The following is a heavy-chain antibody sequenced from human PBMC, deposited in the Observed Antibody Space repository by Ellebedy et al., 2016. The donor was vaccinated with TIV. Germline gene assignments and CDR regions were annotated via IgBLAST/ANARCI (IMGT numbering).Heavy chain of an antibody. CDR2: IRNKASSYTT. V-gene: IGHV3-72*01. Sequence: GESLKISCAASGFTFSDYHMDWVRQAPGKGLEWVGRIRNKASSYTTEYAASVKGRFTVSRDNSKSSLYLKMNSLKTEDTAVYYCAASSVGNIFDYWGQGILVTVSS. J-gene: IGHJ4*02. D-gene: IGHD3-22*01. CDR3: AASSVGNIFDY. CDR1: GFTFSDYH.